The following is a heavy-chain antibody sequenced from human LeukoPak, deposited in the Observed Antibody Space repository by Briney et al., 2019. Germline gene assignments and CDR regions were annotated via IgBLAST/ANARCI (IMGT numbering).Heavy chain of an antibody. V-gene: IGHV4-59*08. J-gene: IGHJ4*02. CDR3: ARHPELYFFDY. CDR2: ISYSGST. Sequence: SETLSLTCTVSGASISSYYWSWVRQPPGKGLEWIGYISYSGSTNYNPSLKSRVTISADTSKNQVSLTLSSVTAADTAVYYCARHPELYFFDYWGQGTLVTVSS. D-gene: IGHD3-10*01. CDR1: GASISSYY.